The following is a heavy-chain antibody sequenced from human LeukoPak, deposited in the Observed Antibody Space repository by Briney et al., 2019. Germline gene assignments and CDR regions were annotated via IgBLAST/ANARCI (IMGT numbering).Heavy chain of an antibody. CDR1: GSTFTSYS. CDR3: ARATGDGRHAFDI. Sequence: GGSLRLSCAASGSTFTSYSMNWVSQAPGKGLEWVSYISSSGSTIYYADSVKGRFTISRDNANNSLYLQMNSLRAEDTAVYYCARATGDGRHAFDIWGQGTIVTVSS. CDR2: ISSSGSTI. D-gene: IGHD7-27*01. V-gene: IGHV3-48*04. J-gene: IGHJ3*02.